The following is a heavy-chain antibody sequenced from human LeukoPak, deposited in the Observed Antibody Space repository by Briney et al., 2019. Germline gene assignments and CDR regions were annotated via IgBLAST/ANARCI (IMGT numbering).Heavy chain of an antibody. D-gene: IGHD3-22*01. V-gene: IGHV4-39*07. CDR3: ARAPVIPFDNSGTWGAFDI. Sequence: NPSVTLSLTCTVSGGSISSSGYYWGWIRQPPGKGLEWIGSIYYSGSTYFNPSLKSRVTISVDTSKNQFSLKLSSVTAADTAVYYCARAPVIPFDNSGTWGAFDIWGQGTMVTVSS. J-gene: IGHJ3*02. CDR2: IYYSGST. CDR1: GGSISSSGYY.